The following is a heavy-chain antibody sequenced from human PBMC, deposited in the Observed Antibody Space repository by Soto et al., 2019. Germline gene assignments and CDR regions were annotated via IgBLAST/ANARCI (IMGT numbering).Heavy chain of an antibody. D-gene: IGHD6-19*01. Sequence: QLPLQESGPGLVKPSETLSLTCTVSGGSISSSSYYWGWIRQPPGKGLEWIGSIYYSGSTYYNPSLKSRVTISVDTSKNQFSLKLSSVTAADTAVYYCARHYSSGWKDYWGQGTLVTVSS. CDR1: GGSISSSSYY. V-gene: IGHV4-39*01. CDR3: ARHYSSGWKDY. J-gene: IGHJ4*02. CDR2: IYYSGST.